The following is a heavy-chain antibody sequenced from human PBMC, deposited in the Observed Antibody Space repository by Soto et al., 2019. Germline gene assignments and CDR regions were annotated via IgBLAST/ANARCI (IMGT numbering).Heavy chain of an antibody. Sequence: GGSLSLSCAASGFTFSSYSMNWVRQAPGKGLEWVSSISSSSSYIYYADSVKGRFTISRDNAKNSLYLQMNSLRAEDTAVYYCARDRAFKGYSSGWRGDYWGQGTLVTVSS. CDR1: GFTFSSYS. CDR2: ISSSSSYI. D-gene: IGHD6-19*01. V-gene: IGHV3-21*01. CDR3: ARDRAFKGYSSGWRGDY. J-gene: IGHJ4*02.